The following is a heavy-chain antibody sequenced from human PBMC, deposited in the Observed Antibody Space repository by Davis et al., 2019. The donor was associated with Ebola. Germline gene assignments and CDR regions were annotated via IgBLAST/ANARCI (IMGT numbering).Heavy chain of an antibody. D-gene: IGHD6-19*01. CDR3: ARDKAGSGY. CDR1: GFTFSISA. V-gene: IGHV3-23*01. J-gene: IGHJ4*02. CDR2: ISGSGGTT. Sequence: GESLKISCAASGFTFSISAMNWVRQTPGKGLEWVSGISGSGGTTYYADSVKGRLTISRDNSKSTLYLQMNSLRAEDTAVYYCARDKAGSGYWGQGTLVTVSS.